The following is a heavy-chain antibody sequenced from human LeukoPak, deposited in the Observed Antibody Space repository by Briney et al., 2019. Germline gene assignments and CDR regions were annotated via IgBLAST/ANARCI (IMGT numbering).Heavy chain of an antibody. V-gene: IGHV6-1*01. CDR1: GDSVSSNSAA. CDR2: TYYRSKWYN. J-gene: IGHJ4*02. D-gene: IGHD3-22*01. CDR3: ARQTLYYYDSSGYFHY. Sequence: SQTLSLTCAISGDSVSSNSAAWNWIRQSPSRGLEWLGRTYYRSKWYNDYAVSVKSRITINPDTSKSQFSMQLNSVTPEDTAVYYCARQTLYYYDSSGYFHYWGQGTLVTVSS.